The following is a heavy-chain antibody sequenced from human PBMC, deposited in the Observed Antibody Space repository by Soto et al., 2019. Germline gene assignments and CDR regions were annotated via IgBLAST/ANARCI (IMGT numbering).Heavy chain of an antibody. CDR3: ANSIVVVPAAKIPNWFDP. CDR2: ISGSGGST. V-gene: IGHV3-23*01. Sequence: PGGSLRLSCAASGLTFSSYAMSWVRQAPGKGLELVSAISGSGGSTYYADSVKGRFTISRDNSKNTLYLQMNSLRAEDTAVYYCANSIVVVPAAKIPNWFDPWGQGTLVTVSS. CDR1: GLTFSSYA. D-gene: IGHD2-2*01. J-gene: IGHJ5*02.